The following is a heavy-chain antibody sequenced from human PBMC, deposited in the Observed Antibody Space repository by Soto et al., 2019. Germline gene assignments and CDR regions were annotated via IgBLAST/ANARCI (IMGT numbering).Heavy chain of an antibody. J-gene: IGHJ6*02. CDR2: MYNTGST. CDR1: GGTISRYY. V-gene: IGHV4-59*01. CDR3: ARDLWGYCGTDCYPLDV. D-gene: IGHD2-21*02. Sequence: QVQLQESGPGLVKPSETLSLTCTVSGGTISRYYWSWIRQPPGKGLEWIGYMYNTGSTVYNPPFKSRVTISVDTSKNQLSLKLNSVTAADTGVYYCARDLWGYCGTDCYPLDVWGQGTTVTVSS.